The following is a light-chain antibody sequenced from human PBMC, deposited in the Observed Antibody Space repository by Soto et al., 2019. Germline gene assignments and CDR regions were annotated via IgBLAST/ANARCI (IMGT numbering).Light chain of an antibody. CDR3: QQRSNWPPLT. CDR2: AAS. J-gene: IGKJ4*01. V-gene: IGKV1-39*01. CDR1: QSIRSY. Sequence: DIQMTQSPSSLSASVGDRVTITCRASQSIRSYLNWYQQKPGKAPKLLIYAASSLYSGVPSRFSGSGSGTEFTLTISSLQPEDFAVYYCQQRSNWPPLTFGGGTKVEIK.